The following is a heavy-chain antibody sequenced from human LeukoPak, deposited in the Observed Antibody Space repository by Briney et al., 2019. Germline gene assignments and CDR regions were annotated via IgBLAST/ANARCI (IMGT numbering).Heavy chain of an antibody. J-gene: IGHJ4*02. CDR2: ISGSGGAT. CDR1: GFTFSSYA. V-gene: IGHV3-23*01. CDR3: AKDWDENFDY. Sequence: GGSLRLSCAASGFTFSSYAMSWVRQAPGKGLEWVSGISGSGGATYSTDSVKGRFTISRDNSKNTLYLQMNSLRAEDTAVYYCAKDWDENFDYWGQGTLVTVSS. D-gene: IGHD1-26*01.